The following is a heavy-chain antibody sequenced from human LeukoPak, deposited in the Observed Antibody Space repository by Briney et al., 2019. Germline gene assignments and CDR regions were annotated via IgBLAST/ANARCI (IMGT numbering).Heavy chain of an antibody. Sequence: SVTVSSKDSRGTFISYAISWVRQAPGQGLEWMGGIIHIFGTANYAQKFQGRVTITTDESTSTAYMELSSLRSEDTAVYYCARDSGCGGDCSFDYWGQGTLVTVSS. J-gene: IGHJ4*02. CDR3: ARDSGCGGDCSFDY. V-gene: IGHV1-69*05. D-gene: IGHD2-21*02. CDR2: IIHIFGTA. CDR1: RGTFISYA.